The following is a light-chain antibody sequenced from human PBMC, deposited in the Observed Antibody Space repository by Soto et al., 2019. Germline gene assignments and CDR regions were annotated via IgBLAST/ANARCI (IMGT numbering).Light chain of an antibody. CDR3: QQYNNWPRT. Sequence: EIVMTQSPATLSVSPGERATLSCRASQSVSSNLAWYQQKPGQAPRLLIYGASTRATGIPARFSGSGSGTEFTLTIRSLQSEDLAVYYCQQYNNWPRTFGQGTTVDIK. CDR2: GAS. V-gene: IGKV3-15*01. CDR1: QSVSSN. J-gene: IGKJ1*01.